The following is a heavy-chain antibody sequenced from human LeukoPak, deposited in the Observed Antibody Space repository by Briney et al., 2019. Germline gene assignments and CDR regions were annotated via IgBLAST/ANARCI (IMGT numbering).Heavy chain of an antibody. V-gene: IGHV3-23*01. J-gene: IGHJ2*01. CDR2: ISGSGGST. Sequence: GGSLRLSCAASGFTFSSYAMSWVRQAPGKGLEWVSAISGSGGSTYYADSVKGRFTISRDNSKNTLYLQMNSLRAEYTAVYYCAKGAGYSSGWPTGYFDLWGRGTLVTVSS. CDR1: GFTFSSYA. CDR3: AKGAGYSSGWPTGYFDL. D-gene: IGHD6-19*01.